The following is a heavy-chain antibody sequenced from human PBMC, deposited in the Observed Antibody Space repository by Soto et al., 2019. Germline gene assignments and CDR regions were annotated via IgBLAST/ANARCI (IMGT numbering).Heavy chain of an antibody. V-gene: IGHV3-23*01. J-gene: IGHJ5*02. CDR3: AKDYGSVTHNWFDP. CDR2: ISSSGGST. Sequence: EVQLLESGGGLIQPGGSLRLSCAASGFTFSSYAMSWVRHAPGKGLEWVSDISSSGGSTFYADSVKGRFTISRDNSKNTLYLQMNSLRAEDTAVYYCAKDYGSVTHNWFDPWGQGTLVTVSS. CDR1: GFTFSSYA. D-gene: IGHD3-10*01.